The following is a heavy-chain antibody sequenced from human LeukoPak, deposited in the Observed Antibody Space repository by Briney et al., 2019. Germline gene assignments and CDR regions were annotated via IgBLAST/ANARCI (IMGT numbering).Heavy chain of an antibody. CDR2: IYHSGST. CDR3: ARAPYGEYYFDY. V-gene: IGHV4-4*02. Sequence: SGTLSLTCAVSGGSISSSNWWSWVRQPPGKGLEWIGYIYHSGSTYYNPSLKSRVTISVDRSKNQFSLKLSSVTAADTAVYYCARAPYGEYYFDYWGQGTLVSVSS. D-gene: IGHD3-10*01. J-gene: IGHJ4*02. CDR1: GGSISSSNW.